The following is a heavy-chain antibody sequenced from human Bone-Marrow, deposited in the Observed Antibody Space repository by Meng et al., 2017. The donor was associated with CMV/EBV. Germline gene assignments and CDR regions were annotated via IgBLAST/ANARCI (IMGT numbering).Heavy chain of an antibody. CDR3: ARGPTGPRAYYYYYGMDV. CDR2: ISYDGRSE. D-gene: IGHD1-1*01. Sequence: GESLKISCAASGFTFSSYAMFWVRQAPGKGLEWVAVISYDGRSEYADSVKDRFTISRDNSKNTLYLQMNSLRAEDTAVYYCARGPTGPRAYYYYYGMDVWGQGNTVNVAS. V-gene: IGHV3-30*04. J-gene: IGHJ6*02. CDR1: GFTFSSYA.